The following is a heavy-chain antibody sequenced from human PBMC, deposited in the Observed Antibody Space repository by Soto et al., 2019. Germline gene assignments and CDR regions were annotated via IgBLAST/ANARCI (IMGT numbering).Heavy chain of an antibody. Sequence: RLSCAASGFTFSSYAMHWVRQAPGKGLEWVAVISYDGSNKYYADSVKGRFTISRDNSKNTLYLQMNSLRAEDTAVYYCARDGALHVLRFLEWKPYYYYGMDVWGQGTTVTVSS. CDR3: ARDGALHVLRFLEWKPYYYYGMDV. CDR2: ISYDGSNK. CDR1: GFTFSSYA. D-gene: IGHD3-3*01. J-gene: IGHJ6*02. V-gene: IGHV3-30-3*01.